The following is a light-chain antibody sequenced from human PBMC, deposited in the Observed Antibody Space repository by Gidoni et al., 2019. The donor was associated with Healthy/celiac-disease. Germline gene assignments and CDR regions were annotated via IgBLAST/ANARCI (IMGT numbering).Light chain of an antibody. Sequence: EIVMTQSPATLSVSPGERDTLSCRACQSVSSNLAWYQQKPGQAPRLLIYGASTRATGIPARFRGSVSGTEFTLTISSLQSEDFAVYYCQQYNNWSYTFGQGTKLEIK. J-gene: IGKJ2*01. CDR2: GAS. CDR3: QQYNNWSYT. CDR1: QSVSSN. V-gene: IGKV3-15*01.